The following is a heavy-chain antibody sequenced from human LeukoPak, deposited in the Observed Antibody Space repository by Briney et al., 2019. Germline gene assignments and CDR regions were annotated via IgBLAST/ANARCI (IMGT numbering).Heavy chain of an antibody. CDR3: ARNASDSGTSYFDY. Sequence: SETLSLTCTVSGGSISSSSYWWGWIRQPPGKGLEWIGSISYSGSTHYNPSLKSRVTISVDTSKNQFSLKLDSVTAADTAVYYCARNASDSGTSYFDYWGQGTLVTVSS. V-gene: IGHV4-39*01. CDR2: ISYSGST. J-gene: IGHJ4*02. CDR1: GGSISSSSYW. D-gene: IGHD1-26*01.